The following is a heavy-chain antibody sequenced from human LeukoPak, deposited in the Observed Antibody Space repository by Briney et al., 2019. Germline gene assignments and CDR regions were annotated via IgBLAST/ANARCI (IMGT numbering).Heavy chain of an antibody. D-gene: IGHD1-1*01. CDR1: GYTFTSFD. CDR2: MNPKRGSA. Sequence: ASVKVSCKASGYTFTSFDINWVRQATGQGLEWMGWMNPKRGSANYAQNFQGRVTFTRDTSISTAYMELSSLRSEDTAVYYCARADYEGNNWNDDAFDIWGRGTMVTVSS. CDR3: ARADYEGNNWNDDAFDI. J-gene: IGHJ3*02. V-gene: IGHV1-8*01.